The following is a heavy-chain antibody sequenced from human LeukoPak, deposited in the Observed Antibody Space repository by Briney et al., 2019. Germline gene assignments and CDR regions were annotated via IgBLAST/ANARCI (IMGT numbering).Heavy chain of an antibody. CDR3: AREGEYCSGGSCYLNWFDP. V-gene: IGHV4-30-4*01. Sequence: SETLSLTCTVSGGSISSGDYYWRWIRQPPGKGLEWIGYIYYSGSTYYNPSLKSRVTISVDTSKNQFSLKLSSVTAADTAVYYCAREGEYCSGGSCYLNWFDPWGQGTLVTVSS. D-gene: IGHD2-15*01. J-gene: IGHJ5*02. CDR2: IYYSGST. CDR1: GGSISSGDYY.